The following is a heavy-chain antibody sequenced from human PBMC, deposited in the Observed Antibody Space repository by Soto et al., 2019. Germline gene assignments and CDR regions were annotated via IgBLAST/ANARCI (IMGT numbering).Heavy chain of an antibody. D-gene: IGHD3-3*02. CDR3: AARHFWSGPWTDTRLDY. Sequence: PSETLSLTCTVTGDSINSRSYYWGWIRQPPGKGLEWIGSIYYSGRTYNNPSLRSRVSMSIDTSKDQFSLKLTSVTAADTAVYHCAARHFWSGPWTDTRLDYWGQGTLVTVSS. V-gene: IGHV4-39*07. CDR1: GDSINSRSYY. J-gene: IGHJ4*02. CDR2: IYYSGRT.